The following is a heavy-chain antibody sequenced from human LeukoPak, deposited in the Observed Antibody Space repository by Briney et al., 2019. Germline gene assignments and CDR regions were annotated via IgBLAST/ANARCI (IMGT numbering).Heavy chain of an antibody. V-gene: IGHV3-21*01. CDR2: ISSSSSYI. CDR1: GFTFSSYS. CDR3: ARDRDIIPHDY. Sequence: GGSLRLSCAASGFTFSSYSMNWVRQAPGKGLEWVSSISSSSSYIYYADSVKGRFTISRDNAKNSLYLQMNSLRAEDKAVYYCARDRDIIPHDYWGQGTLVTVSS. J-gene: IGHJ4*02. D-gene: IGHD2-15*01.